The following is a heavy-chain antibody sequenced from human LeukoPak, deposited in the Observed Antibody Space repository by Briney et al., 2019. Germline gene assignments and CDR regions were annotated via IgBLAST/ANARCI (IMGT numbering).Heavy chain of an antibody. CDR3: AIINHPDGRVY. CDR2: IYAGNSDA. V-gene: IGHV5-51*01. CDR1: GYPFTTSW. Sequence: GESLKISCQGFGYPFTTSWIGWVRQLPGKGLEWTAIIYAGNSDAKYSPSFQGQVSISTDRSISTAYLHWSSLKASDTAIYYCAIINHPDGRVYWGQGTLVTVSS. J-gene: IGHJ4*02. D-gene: IGHD5-24*01.